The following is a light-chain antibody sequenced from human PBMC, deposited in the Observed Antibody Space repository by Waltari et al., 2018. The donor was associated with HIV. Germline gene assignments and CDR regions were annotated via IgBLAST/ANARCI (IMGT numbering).Light chain of an antibody. CDR3: QQYENLPIT. Sequence: EIQMTQSPSSLSASIGDRVTITCQASQEISNYLNWYQQKPGKAPKVVIYVVSNLETGVPARFSGSGSGTHFTFTISSLQPEDIAIYHCQQYENLPITFGQGTRVEI. CDR2: VVS. J-gene: IGKJ5*01. V-gene: IGKV1-33*01. CDR1: QEISNY.